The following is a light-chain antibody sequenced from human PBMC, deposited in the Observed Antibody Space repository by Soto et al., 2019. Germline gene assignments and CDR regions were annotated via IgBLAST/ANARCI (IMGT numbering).Light chain of an antibody. Sequence: DIQLTQSPSFLSASVGDRVTITCRASQGISSYLAWYQQKPGKAPKLLINAASSLQSGVPSRFSGSGSGTDFTLTISNLQPEDFATYYCQQTYSTPFTFGPGTKVDIK. CDR2: AAS. CDR1: QGISSY. V-gene: IGKV1-39*01. CDR3: QQTYSTPFT. J-gene: IGKJ3*01.